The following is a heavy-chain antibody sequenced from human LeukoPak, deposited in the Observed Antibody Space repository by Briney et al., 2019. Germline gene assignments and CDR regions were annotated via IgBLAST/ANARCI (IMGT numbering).Heavy chain of an antibody. J-gene: IGHJ6*02. CDR1: GFTFSSYS. CDR3: ARDPGLWFGLQGDYGMDV. D-gene: IGHD3-10*01. V-gene: IGHV3-48*02. Sequence: GGSLRLSCAASGFTFSSYSMNWVRQAPGKGLEWVSYISSSSSTIYYADSVKGRFTISRDNAKNSLYLQMNSLRDEDTAVYYCARDPGLWFGLQGDYGMDVWGQGTTVTVSS. CDR2: ISSSSSTI.